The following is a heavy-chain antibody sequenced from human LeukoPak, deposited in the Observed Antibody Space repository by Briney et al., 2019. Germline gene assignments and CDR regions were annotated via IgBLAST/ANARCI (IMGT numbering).Heavy chain of an antibody. V-gene: IGHV4-39*07. D-gene: IGHD3-22*01. CDR1: GGSISSSTYY. CDR3: ARYDTSSGYFQH. Sequence: SETLSLTCTVSGGSISSSTYYWGWIRQPPGKGLEWIGVIFYSGNTFYNPSLRSRVTISVDTSKNQFSLNLRSVTAADTAVYYCARYDTSSGYFQHWGQGTLVTVSS. CDR2: IFYSGNT. J-gene: IGHJ1*01.